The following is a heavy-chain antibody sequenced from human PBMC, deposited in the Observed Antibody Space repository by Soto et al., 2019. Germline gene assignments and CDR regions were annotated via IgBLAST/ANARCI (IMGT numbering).Heavy chain of an antibody. Sequence: SETLSLTCTVSGGSISSCSYYWGWIRQPPGEGLEWIGSIYYSGSTYYNPSLKSRVTISVDTSKNQFSLKLSSVTAADTAVYYCARHLVSNGGYYYYYMDGWGKGTTVTVSS. CDR3: ARHLVSNGGYYYYYMDG. V-gene: IGHV4-39*01. J-gene: IGHJ6*03. CDR1: GGSISSCSYY. D-gene: IGHD4-17*01. CDR2: IYYSGST.